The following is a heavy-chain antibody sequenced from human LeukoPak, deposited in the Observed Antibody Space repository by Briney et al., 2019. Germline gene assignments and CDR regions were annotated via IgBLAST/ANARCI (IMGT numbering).Heavy chain of an antibody. CDR1: GFRFRDFW. CDR2: INPGGSVK. J-gene: IGHJ4*02. D-gene: IGHD5-12*01. CDR3: ARFGYSGWNLEY. V-gene: IGHV3-7*01. Sequence: PGGSLRLSCAASGFRFRDFWMTWVRQAPGKGLEWVANINPGGSVKYYVEYVKGRFTIYRDDVKSSLYVQMNRLRDEDTAVYYCARFGYSGWNLEYWGQGTLVTVSS.